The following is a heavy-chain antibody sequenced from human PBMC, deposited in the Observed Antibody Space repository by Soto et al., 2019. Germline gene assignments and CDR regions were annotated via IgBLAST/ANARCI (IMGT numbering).Heavy chain of an antibody. Sequence: AGSLSPSCATSGTPLSSYSMDWFRQGPVNGPGWVSYNRSSSRYIYCADSVKGRFTISRDNAKDSLYLQRNSLRAEGKAVEYYATTEDIGVVVAATQPQYCQHWGQGTLVTLP. CDR2: NRSSSRYI. V-gene: IGHV3-21*05. D-gene: IGHD2-15*01. CDR3: ATTEDIGVVVAATQPQYCQH. CDR1: GTPLSSYS. J-gene: IGHJ1*01.